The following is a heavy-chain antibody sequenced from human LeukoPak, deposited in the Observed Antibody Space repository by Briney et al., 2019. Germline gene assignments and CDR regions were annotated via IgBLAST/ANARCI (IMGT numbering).Heavy chain of an antibody. Sequence: SETLSLTCTVSGYSISSGYYWGWIRPPPGKGLEWIGSIYHSGSTYYNPSLKSRVTISVDTSKNQFSLKLSSVTAADTAVYYCARSLDIVLMVYASPYDYWGQGTLVTVSS. V-gene: IGHV4-38-2*02. CDR2: IYHSGST. CDR1: GYSISSGYY. J-gene: IGHJ4*02. D-gene: IGHD2-8*01. CDR3: ARSLDIVLMVYASPYDY.